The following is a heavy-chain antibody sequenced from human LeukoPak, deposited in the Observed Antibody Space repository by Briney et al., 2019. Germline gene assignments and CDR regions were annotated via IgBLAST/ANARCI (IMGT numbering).Heavy chain of an antibody. CDR1: GYTFTSYG. Sequence: GESLKISCKASGYTFTSYGISWVRQAPGQGLEWMGWISAYNGNTNYAQKLQGRVTMTTDTSTSTAYMELRSLRSDDTAVYYCAREPMYYYDSSGDFHPRAFDIWGQGTMVTVSS. V-gene: IGHV1-18*01. CDR3: AREPMYYYDSSGDFHPRAFDI. J-gene: IGHJ3*02. D-gene: IGHD3-22*01. CDR2: ISAYNGNT.